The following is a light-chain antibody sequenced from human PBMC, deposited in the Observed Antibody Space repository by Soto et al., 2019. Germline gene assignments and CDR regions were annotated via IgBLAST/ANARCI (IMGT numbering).Light chain of an antibody. J-gene: IGKJ4*01. CDR2: AAS. CDR3: QQSYSTPLT. CDR1: RSISSY. V-gene: IGKV1-39*01. Sequence: DLQMTQSPSSLSASVGDRVTITCRASRSISSYLNWYQQKPGKAPKLLIYAASSLQSGVPSRFSGSVSGTDFTLTISSLQPEDFATYYCQQSYSTPLTCGGGTKVEIK.